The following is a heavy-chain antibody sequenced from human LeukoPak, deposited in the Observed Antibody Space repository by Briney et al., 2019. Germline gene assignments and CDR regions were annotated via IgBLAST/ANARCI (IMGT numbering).Heavy chain of an antibody. CDR1: GFPFSDYY. V-gene: IGHV3-11*04. CDR3: ASPPPIAVAGTTDY. CDR2: ISSSGSTI. D-gene: IGHD6-19*01. J-gene: IGHJ4*02. Sequence: PGGSLSLSCAASGFPFSDYYMSWIRQAPGKGLEWVSYISSSGSTIHYADSVKGRFTISRDNAKNSLYLQMNSLRAEDTAVYYCASPPPIAVAGTTDYWGQGALVTVSS.